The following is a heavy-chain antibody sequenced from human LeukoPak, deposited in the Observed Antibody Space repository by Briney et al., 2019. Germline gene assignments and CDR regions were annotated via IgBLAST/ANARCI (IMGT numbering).Heavy chain of an antibody. CDR3: ASAIAAAGTGVDY. V-gene: IGHV3-30*04. J-gene: IGHJ4*02. CDR2: ISYDGSSK. CDR1: GFTLSTYA. Sequence: QTGGSLRLSCAASGFTLSTYAMHWVRQAPGKGLEWVAVISYDGSSKYYADSVKGRFTISRDNSKNSLYLQMNSLRAEDTAVYYCASAIAAAGTGVDYWGQGTLVTVSS. D-gene: IGHD6-13*01.